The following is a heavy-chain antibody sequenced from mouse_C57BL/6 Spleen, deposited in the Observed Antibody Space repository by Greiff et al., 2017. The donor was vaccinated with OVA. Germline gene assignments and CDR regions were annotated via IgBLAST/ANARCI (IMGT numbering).Heavy chain of an antibody. CDR2: IYPGSGNT. V-gene: IGHV1-76*01. CDR1: GYTFTDYY. Sequence: QVQLKESGAELVRPGASVKLSCKASGYTFTDYYINWVKQRPGQGLEWIARIYPGSGNTYYNEKFKGKATLTAEKSSSTAYMQLSSLTSEDSAVYFCARSGDYDEDDYAMDYWGQGTSVTVSS. CDR3: ARSGDYDEDDYAMDY. D-gene: IGHD2-4*01. J-gene: IGHJ4*01.